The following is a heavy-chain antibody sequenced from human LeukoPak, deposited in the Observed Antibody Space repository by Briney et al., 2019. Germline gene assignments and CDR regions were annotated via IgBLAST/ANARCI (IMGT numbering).Heavy chain of an antibody. V-gene: IGHV4-61*02. CDR1: GGSISSGSYY. CDR3: ARGVYYDFWSGYFNNWFDP. Sequence: SQTLSLTCTVSGGSISSGSYYWSWNRQPAGKGLEWIGRIYTSGSTNYNPSLKSRVTISVDTSKNQFSLKLSSVTAADTAVYYCARGVYYDFWSGYFNNWFDPWGQGTLVTVSS. D-gene: IGHD3-3*01. J-gene: IGHJ5*02. CDR2: IYTSGST.